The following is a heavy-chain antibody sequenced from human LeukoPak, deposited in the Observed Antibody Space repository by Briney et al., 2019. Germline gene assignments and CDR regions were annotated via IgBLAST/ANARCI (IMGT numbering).Heavy chain of an antibody. CDR3: AEWYYYDSSGYLR. J-gene: IGHJ4*02. CDR1: GYSISSGYY. Sequence: SETLSLTCTVSGYSISSGYYWGWIRQPPGKGLEWIGSIYHSGSTYYNPSLKSRVTISVDTSKNQFSLKLSSVTAADTAVYYCAEWYYYDSSGYLRWGQGTLVTVSS. V-gene: IGHV4-38-2*02. D-gene: IGHD3-22*01. CDR2: IYHSGST.